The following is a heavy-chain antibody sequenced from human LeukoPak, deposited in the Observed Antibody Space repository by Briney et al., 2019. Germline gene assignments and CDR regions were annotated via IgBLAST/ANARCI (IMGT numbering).Heavy chain of an antibody. CDR3: TKDVGTYYYDTSGFYTFTFDY. D-gene: IGHD3-22*01. Sequence: PGGSLRLSCAASGFTFNTYAMSWVRQAPGKGLEWVSGISGIGGSSYYADSVKGRFTISRDNSKNTLSLQMNSLRAEDTAVYYCTKDVGTYYYDTSGFYTFTFDYWGQGTLVTVSS. J-gene: IGHJ4*02. V-gene: IGHV3-23*01. CDR2: ISGIGGSS. CDR1: GFTFNTYA.